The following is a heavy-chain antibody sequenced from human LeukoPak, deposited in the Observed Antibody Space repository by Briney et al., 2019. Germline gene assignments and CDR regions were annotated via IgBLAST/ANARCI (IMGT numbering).Heavy chain of an antibody. CDR3: ARKYYYDSSGYHDY. J-gene: IGHJ4*02. Sequence: GASVKVSCKASGYTFTSYGISWVRQAPGQGLEWMGWISAYNGNTNYAQKLQGRVTMTTDTSTSTAYMELRSLRSDDTAVYYCARKYYYDSSGYHDYWGQGTLVTVSS. CDR1: GYTFTSYG. CDR2: ISAYNGNT. D-gene: IGHD3-22*01. V-gene: IGHV1-18*01.